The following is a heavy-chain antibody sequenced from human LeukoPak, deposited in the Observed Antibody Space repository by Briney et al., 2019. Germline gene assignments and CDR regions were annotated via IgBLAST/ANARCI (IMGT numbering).Heavy chain of an antibody. J-gene: IGHJ5*02. CDR1: GYTFTGYY. V-gene: IGHV1-2*02. D-gene: IGHD1-26*01. Sequence: ASVKVSCKASGYTFTGYYMHWVRQAPGQGLEWMGWINPNSGDTNYAQKFQGRVTMTRDTSISTAYMELSRLRSDDTAVYYCASELVGATYNWFDPWGQGTLVTVS. CDR2: INPNSGDT. CDR3: ASELVGATYNWFDP.